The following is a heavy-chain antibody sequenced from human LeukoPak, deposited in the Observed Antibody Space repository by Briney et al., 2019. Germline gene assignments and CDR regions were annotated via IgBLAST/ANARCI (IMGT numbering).Heavy chain of an antibody. CDR2: IIPIFGTA. CDR3: ASPNTSGWYGISNGYYGMDV. J-gene: IGHJ6*02. Sequence: SVKVSCKASGGTFSSYVISWVRQAPGQGLEWMGGIIPIFGTANYAQKFQGRVTITADESTSTAYMELSSLRSEDTAVYYCASPNTSGWYGISNGYYGMDVWGQGTTVTVSS. D-gene: IGHD6-19*01. CDR1: GGTFSSYV. V-gene: IGHV1-69*13.